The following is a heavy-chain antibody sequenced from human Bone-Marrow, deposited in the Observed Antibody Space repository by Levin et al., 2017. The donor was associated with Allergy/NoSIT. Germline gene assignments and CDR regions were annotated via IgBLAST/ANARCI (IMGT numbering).Heavy chain of an antibody. J-gene: IGHJ3*01. Sequence: GGSLRLSCAASEFTFSQYNMNWVRQAPGKGLEWVSYISGTGSTTYYADSVKGRFTVSRDNAKNSLVLQMDSLRVEDTAVYFCAKQRSAIFGVFDAFDAWGQGTLVTVSS. CDR1: EFTFSQYN. CDR2: ISGTGSTT. CDR3: AKQRSAIFGVFDAFDA. V-gene: IGHV3-48*04. D-gene: IGHD3-3*01.